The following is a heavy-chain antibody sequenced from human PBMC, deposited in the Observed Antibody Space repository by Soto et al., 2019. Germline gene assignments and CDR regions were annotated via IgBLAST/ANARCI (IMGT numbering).Heavy chain of an antibody. J-gene: IGHJ5*02. CDR3: AKVKTPQKWFDP. CDR1: GFTFSSYA. V-gene: IGHV3-23*01. Sequence: EVQLWVYWGGLVQPGGSLRLSCAASGFTFSSYAMSWVRQAPGKGLEWVSAISGSGGSTYYADSVKGRFTISRDNSKNTLYLQMNSLRAEDTAVYYCAKVKTPQKWFDPWGQGTLVTVSS. CDR2: ISGSGGST.